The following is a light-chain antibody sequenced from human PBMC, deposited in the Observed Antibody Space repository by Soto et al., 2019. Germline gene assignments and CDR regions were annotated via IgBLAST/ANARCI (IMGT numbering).Light chain of an antibody. Sequence: DIVMTQSPLSLPVTPGEPASISCRSSQSLLYSNGYTYLDWYLLKPGQSPQLLIYLGSNRASGVPDRFSGSGSGIDFTLKISRVEAEDVGIYYCMQNLQGPWTFGQRTKVEIK. CDR3: MQNLQGPWT. J-gene: IGKJ1*01. CDR1: QSLLYSNGYTY. V-gene: IGKV2-28*01. CDR2: LGS.